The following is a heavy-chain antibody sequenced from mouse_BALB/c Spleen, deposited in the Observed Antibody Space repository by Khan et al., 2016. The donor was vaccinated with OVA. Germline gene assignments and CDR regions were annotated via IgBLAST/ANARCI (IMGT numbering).Heavy chain of an antibody. CDR2: IWSDGST. J-gene: IGHJ4*01. CDR3: ARQPYYHYNSMDY. CDR1: GFSLTNYG. V-gene: IGHV2-6-1*01. Sequence: VQLQESGPGLVAPSQSLSITCTISGFSLTNYGIHWVRQPPGKGLEWLVMIWSDGSTTYNSALKSRLSISKDNSKSQVFLKMNSLQTDDTAMYYCARQPYYHYNSMDYWGEGTSVTVSS. D-gene: IGHD2-10*01.